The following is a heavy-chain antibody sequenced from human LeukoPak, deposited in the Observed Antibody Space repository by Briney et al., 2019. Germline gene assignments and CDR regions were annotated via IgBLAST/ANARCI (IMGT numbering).Heavy chain of an antibody. J-gene: IGHJ6*02. CDR2: ISGSGGST. Sequence: GGSLRLSCAASGFTFSSYAMSWVRQAPGKGLEWVSAISGSGGSTYYADSVKGRFTISRDNSKNTLYLQMNSLRAEDTAVYYCAREGHIVVVTANYYYYGMDVWGQGTTVTVSS. V-gene: IGHV3-23*01. CDR1: GFTFSSYA. D-gene: IGHD2-21*02. CDR3: AREGHIVVVTANYYYYGMDV.